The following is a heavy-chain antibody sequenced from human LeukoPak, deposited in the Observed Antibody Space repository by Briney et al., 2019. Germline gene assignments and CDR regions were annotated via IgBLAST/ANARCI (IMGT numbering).Heavy chain of an antibody. CDR2: ISYDGSNK. V-gene: IGHV3-30-3*01. Sequence: PGGSLRLSCAASGFTFSSYAMHWVRQAPGKGLEWVAVISYDGSNKYYADSVKGRFTISRDNSKNTLYLQMNSLRAEDTAVYYCARDYYDSSGYYSHLWYFDYWGQGTLVTVSS. CDR3: ARDYYDSSGYYSHLWYFDY. CDR1: GFTFSSYA. J-gene: IGHJ4*02. D-gene: IGHD3-22*01.